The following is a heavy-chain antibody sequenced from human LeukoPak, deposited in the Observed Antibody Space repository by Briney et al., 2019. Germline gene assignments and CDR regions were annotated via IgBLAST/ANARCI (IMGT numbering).Heavy chain of an antibody. V-gene: IGHV3-30*01. D-gene: IGHD3-10*01. Sequence: GRSLRLSCAASGFTFSTYAMHWVRQAPGKGPEWVAVISYDGSNKYYADFVKGRFAISRDNSKNTLYLQMNSLRAEDTAVYFCARDSTYYYDSGSSGPHYFDHWGQGTLVTVSS. CDR2: ISYDGSNK. J-gene: IGHJ4*02. CDR1: GFTFSTYA. CDR3: ARDSTYYYDSGSSGPHYFDH.